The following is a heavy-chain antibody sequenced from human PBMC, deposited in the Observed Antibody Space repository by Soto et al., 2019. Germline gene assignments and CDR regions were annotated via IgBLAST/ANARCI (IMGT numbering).Heavy chain of an antibody. CDR2: ITSGGTT. D-gene: IGHD2-8*01. CDR3: ARVLYAPLSSFED. CDR1: GFTFSSYE. J-gene: IGHJ4*02. Sequence: GSLILSCTASGFTFSSYEMTWVRQAPGKGLEWISYITSGGTTYYAASAKGRFTFSRDNAKNSLSLPLSSLTAEDTAIYYRARVLYAPLSSFEDWGKGTLDT. V-gene: IGHV3-48*03.